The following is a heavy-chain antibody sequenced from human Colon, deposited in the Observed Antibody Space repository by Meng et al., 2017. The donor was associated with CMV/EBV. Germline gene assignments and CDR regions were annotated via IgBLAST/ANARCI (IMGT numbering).Heavy chain of an antibody. CDR2: ISWDGGCS. CDR3: AKNFYGSGSRGYGMDV. V-gene: IGHV3-43D*03. Sequence: GESLELSCAASGWTFDDFAMHWVRQVPGKGLGWVSLISWDGGCSYYADSVKGRFTISRDNTKNSLYLQMDSLRAEDAALYYCAKNFYGSGSRGYGMDVWGQGTTVTVSS. CDR1: GWTFDDFA. J-gene: IGHJ6*02. D-gene: IGHD3-10*01.